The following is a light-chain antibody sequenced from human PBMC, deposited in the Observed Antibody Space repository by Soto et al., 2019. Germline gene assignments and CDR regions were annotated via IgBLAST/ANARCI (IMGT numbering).Light chain of an antibody. CDR1: SSDVGGYNS. CDR3: SSYTSTSAWV. V-gene: IGLV2-14*01. CDR2: EVI. J-gene: IGLJ3*02. Sequence: QSALTQPASVSRSPGQSITISCTGTSSDVGGYNSVSWFQQHPGKAPQLIIYEVINRPSGVSNRFSGSKSGNTASLTISGLQAEDETDYYCSSYTSTSAWVFGGGTKVTVL.